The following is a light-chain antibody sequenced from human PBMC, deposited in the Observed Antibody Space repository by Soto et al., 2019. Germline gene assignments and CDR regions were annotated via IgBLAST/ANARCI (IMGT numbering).Light chain of an antibody. CDR3: QQTYSTPS. J-gene: IGKJ1*01. V-gene: IGKV1-39*01. Sequence: DIQMTQSPSSLSASVGYRVTITCRASQSISTFLNWYQQKPGKAPKLLINAASSFQSGVPSRFSGSGSGTDFTLTISSLQPEDSATYYCQQTYSTPSFGQGTKVDIK. CDR2: AAS. CDR1: QSISTF.